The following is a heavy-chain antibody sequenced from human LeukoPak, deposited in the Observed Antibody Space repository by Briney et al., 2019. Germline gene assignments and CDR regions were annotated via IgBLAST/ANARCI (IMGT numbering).Heavy chain of an antibody. V-gene: IGHV4-39*01. Sequence: SETLSLTCTVSGGSISSGSYYWGWIRQPPGKGLEWIGSIFYSGSTYYNPSLKSRVTISVGTSKNQFSLKLTSVTAADTAVYYCARSRYSSSWYVPYYYYYMDVWGKGTTVTVSS. D-gene: IGHD6-13*01. CDR1: GGSISSGSYY. CDR2: IFYSGST. CDR3: ARSRYSSSWYVPYYYYYMDV. J-gene: IGHJ6*03.